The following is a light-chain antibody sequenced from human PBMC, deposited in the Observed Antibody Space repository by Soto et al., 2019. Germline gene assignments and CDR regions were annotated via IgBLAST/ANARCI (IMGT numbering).Light chain of an antibody. CDR3: MQGLSGFT. CDR1: QTLLHTNGYNY. J-gene: IGKJ3*01. V-gene: IGKV2-28*01. CDR2: LGS. Sequence: DIVMTQSPLSLPVTPGEPASISCRSSQTLLHTNGYNYLEWYLQKPGQSPQLLIYLGSDRASGVPDRFSGSGAGTDFTRKISRVEAEGVGVYYCMQGLSGFTFGPGTKVEIK.